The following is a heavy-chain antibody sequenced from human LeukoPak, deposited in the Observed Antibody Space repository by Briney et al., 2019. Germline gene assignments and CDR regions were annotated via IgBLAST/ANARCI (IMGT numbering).Heavy chain of an antibody. CDR1: GFTFSSYA. CDR3: AKSFDSSGYSHFDS. Sequence: PGGSLRLSCAASGFTFSSYAMRWVRQPPGKGLEWVSGISSGGRTHYADSVKGRFTISRDNSKNTLYLQMNSLRAEDTALYYCAKSFDSSGYSHFDSWGQGTLVTVSS. V-gene: IGHV3-23*01. D-gene: IGHD3-22*01. J-gene: IGHJ4*02. CDR2: ISSGGRT.